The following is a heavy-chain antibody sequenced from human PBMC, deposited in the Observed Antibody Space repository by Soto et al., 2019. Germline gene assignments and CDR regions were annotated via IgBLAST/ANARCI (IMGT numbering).Heavy chain of an antibody. V-gene: IGHV1-69*13. Sequence: GASVKVSCKASGGTFSSYAISWVRQAPGQGLEWMGGIIPIFGTANYAQKFQGRVTITADESTSTAYMELSSLRSEDTAVYYCAIIVGATFLGPLDYWGQGTLVTVSS. CDR1: GGTFSSYA. CDR3: AIIVGATFLGPLDY. CDR2: IIPIFGTA. J-gene: IGHJ4*02. D-gene: IGHD1-26*01.